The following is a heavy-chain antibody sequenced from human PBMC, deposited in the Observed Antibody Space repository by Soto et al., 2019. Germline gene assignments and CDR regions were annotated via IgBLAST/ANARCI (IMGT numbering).Heavy chain of an antibody. J-gene: IGHJ6*02. CDR3: ARDPWYSSSSYLTGMGV. CDR1: GYTFTSYG. CDR2: ISAYNGNT. V-gene: IGHV1-18*01. Sequence: QVQLVQSGAEVKKPGASVKVSCKASGYTFTSYGISWVRQAPGQGLEWMGWISAYNGNTNYAQKLQGRVTMTTDTSTSTAYMELRRLTADDTAVYYCARDPWYSSSSYLTGMGVWGRGTTVTVSS. D-gene: IGHD6-13*01.